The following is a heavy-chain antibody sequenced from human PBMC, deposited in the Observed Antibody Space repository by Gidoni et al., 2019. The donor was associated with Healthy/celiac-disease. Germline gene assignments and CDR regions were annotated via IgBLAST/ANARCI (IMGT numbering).Heavy chain of an antibody. Sequence: QVQLVQSGAAVTKPGSSVTVSCKASGGTFRTSAIRRVRQAPGQGLAWMGGIIPSFGTANYAQKFQGRVTITADESTSTAYMELSSLRFEDTAVYYCARALAYCGGDCYYVSYYYGMDVWGQGTTVTVSS. CDR1: GGTFRTSA. CDR2: IIPSFGTA. CDR3: ARALAYCGGDCYYVSYYYGMDV. J-gene: IGHJ6*02. V-gene: IGHV1-69*01. D-gene: IGHD2-21*02.